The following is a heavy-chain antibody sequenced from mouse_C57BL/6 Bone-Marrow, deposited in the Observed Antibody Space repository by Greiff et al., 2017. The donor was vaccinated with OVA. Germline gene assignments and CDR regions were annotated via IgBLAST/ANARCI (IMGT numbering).Heavy chain of an antibody. CDR3: VRQGVLHNFDY. CDR1: GFSFNTYA. CDR2: IRSKSNNYAT. Sequence: EVMLVEPGGGLVQPKGSLKLSCAASGFSFNTYAMNWVRQAPGKGLEWVARIRSKSNNYATYYADSVKDRFTISRDDSESMLYLQMNNVKTEDTAMYYCVRQGVLHNFDYWGQGTTLTVSS. V-gene: IGHV10-1*01. D-gene: IGHD6-1*01. J-gene: IGHJ2*01.